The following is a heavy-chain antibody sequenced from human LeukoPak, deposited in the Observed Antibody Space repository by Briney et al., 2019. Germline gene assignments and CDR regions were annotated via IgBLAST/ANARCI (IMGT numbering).Heavy chain of an antibody. CDR1: GGSISSYY. J-gene: IGHJ3*02. V-gene: IGHV4-59*01. CDR2: IYYSGST. D-gene: IGHD3-22*01. CDR3: ARGPGITMIVEDAFDI. Sequence: SETLSLTCTVSGGSISSYYWSWIRQPPGKGLEWTGYIYYSGSTNYNPSLKSRVTISVDTSKNQFSLKLSSVTAADTAVYYCARGPGITMIVEDAFDIWGQGTMVTVSS.